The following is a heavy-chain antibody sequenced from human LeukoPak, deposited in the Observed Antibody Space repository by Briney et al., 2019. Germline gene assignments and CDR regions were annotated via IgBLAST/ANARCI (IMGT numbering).Heavy chain of an antibody. J-gene: IGHJ4*02. V-gene: IGHV4-39*07. CDR2: IYYSGST. CDR1: GGSISNSSYY. CDR3: ARSLAAAAGTVVDY. D-gene: IGHD6-13*01. Sequence: SETLFLTCTVSGGSISNSSYYWGWIRQPPGKGLEWIGSIYYSGSTYYNPSLKSRVTISVDTSKNQFSLKLSSVTAADTAVYYCARSLAAAAGTVVDYWGQGTLVTVSS.